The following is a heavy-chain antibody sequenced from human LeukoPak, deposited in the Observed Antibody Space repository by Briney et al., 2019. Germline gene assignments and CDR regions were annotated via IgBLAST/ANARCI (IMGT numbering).Heavy chain of an antibody. CDR1: GFTFSDYY. D-gene: IGHD2-21*01. J-gene: IGHJ4*02. CDR3: AKAPVTTCSGAYCYPFDY. V-gene: IGHV3-11*01. Sequence: GGSLRLSCAASGFTFSDYYMSWIRQAPGKGLEWVSYISSSGSTIYYADSVKGRSTISRDNAKNSLYLQMNSLRAEDAAVYYCAKAPVTTCSGAYCYPFDYWGQGTLVTVSS. CDR2: ISSSGSTI.